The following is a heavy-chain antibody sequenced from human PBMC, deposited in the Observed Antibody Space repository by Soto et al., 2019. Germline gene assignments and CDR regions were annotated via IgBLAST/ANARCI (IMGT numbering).Heavy chain of an antibody. CDR3: ARVSSRYCGSTSCPDFDF. CDR2: IYHSGST. D-gene: IGHD2-2*01. Sequence: QVRLQESGPGLVKPSETLSLTCTVSGTSISSYYWNWIRQPPGKGLEWIGHIYHSGSTNYNPSLKSRVTMSADTSKNQFSLKLTSVTDADTAVYYCARVSSRYCGSTSCPDFDFWGQGALVTVSS. V-gene: IGHV4-59*01. CDR1: GTSISSYY. J-gene: IGHJ4*02.